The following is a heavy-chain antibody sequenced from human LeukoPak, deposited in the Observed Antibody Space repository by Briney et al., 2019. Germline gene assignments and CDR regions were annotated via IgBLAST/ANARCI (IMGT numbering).Heavy chain of an antibody. CDR1: GFTFSSYA. CDR2: ISGSGGST. Sequence: PGGSLRLSCAASGFTFSSYAMNWVRQAPGKGLVWVSGISGSGGSTSYGDSVKGRFTISRDNSKNTLFLQMNSLRAEDTAVYYCAKSIYDILTGYPHWGQGTLVTVSS. D-gene: IGHD3-9*01. V-gene: IGHV3-23*01. CDR3: AKSIYDILTGYPH. J-gene: IGHJ4*02.